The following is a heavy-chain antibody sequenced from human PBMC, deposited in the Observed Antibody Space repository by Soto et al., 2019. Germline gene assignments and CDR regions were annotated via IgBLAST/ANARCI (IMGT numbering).Heavy chain of an antibody. J-gene: IGHJ5*02. D-gene: IGHD6-19*01. CDR1: GYSFTSYG. CDR2: ISTYNGDT. V-gene: IGHV1-18*04. Sequence: QVQLVQSVTEVKKPGASVXXXXXASGYSFTSYGINWVRQAPGQGLEWMGWISTYNGDTNYAQKFQGRVTMTTDTSTTTAYMELRRLTSDDTAVYFCARGDSTGSPRGWFDPWGQGTVVTVSS. CDR3: ARGDSTGSPRGWFDP.